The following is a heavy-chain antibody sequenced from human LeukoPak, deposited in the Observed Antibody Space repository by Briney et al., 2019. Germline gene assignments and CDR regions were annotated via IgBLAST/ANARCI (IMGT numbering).Heavy chain of an antibody. Sequence: SETLSLTCAVYGGSFSGYYWSWIRRPPGKGLEWIGEINHSGSTNYNPSLKSRVTISVDTSKNQFSLKLSSVTAADTAVYYCARGRLLWFGELRRGWFDPWGQGTLVTVSS. CDR2: INHSGST. D-gene: IGHD3-10*01. V-gene: IGHV4-34*01. CDR3: ARGRLLWFGELRRGWFDP. J-gene: IGHJ5*02. CDR1: GGSFSGYY.